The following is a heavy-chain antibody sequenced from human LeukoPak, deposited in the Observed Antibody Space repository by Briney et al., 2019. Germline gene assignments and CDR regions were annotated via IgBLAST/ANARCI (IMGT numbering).Heavy chain of an antibody. Sequence: PSETLSLTCAVYGESFSGYFWSWIRQPPGKGLEWIGEINHRGGANYNPSLKSRVTVSLDTSKNQVSLRVASVTAADTAVYYCARHRGSSAYYSFDYWGQGTQVTVSS. CDR2: INHRGGA. V-gene: IGHV4-34*01. CDR3: ARHRGSSAYYSFDY. J-gene: IGHJ4*02. CDR1: GESFSGYF. D-gene: IGHD3-22*01.